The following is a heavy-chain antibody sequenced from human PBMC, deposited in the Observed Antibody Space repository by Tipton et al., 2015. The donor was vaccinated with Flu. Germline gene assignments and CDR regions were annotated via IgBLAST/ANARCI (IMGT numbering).Heavy chain of an antibody. J-gene: IGHJ3*01. CDR2: ISSSGNSI. CDR1: EFTFSSYW. CDR3: VREGDGRDVAGFDR. D-gene: IGHD2-15*01. Sequence: SLRLSCAASEFTFSSYWMSWVRQAPGKGLEWVAYISSSGNSIHYADSVEGRFTISRDHAKNSLFLQMDSLRGDDTAIYYCVREGDGRDVAGFDRWGQGTMVTVSS. V-gene: IGHV3-48*04.